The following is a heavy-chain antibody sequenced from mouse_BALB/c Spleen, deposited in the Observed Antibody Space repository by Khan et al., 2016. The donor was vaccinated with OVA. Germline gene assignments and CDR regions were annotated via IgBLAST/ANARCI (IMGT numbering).Heavy chain of an antibody. CDR2: FFPNSGGS. CDR3: VRSGYGSFAF. J-gene: IGHJ3*01. V-gene: IGHV1S29*02. CDR1: GYTFTDYN. Sequence: VQLQQSGPEVVKPGASVKISCKASGYTFTDYNMDWLRQRHGKSLEWIGYFFPNSGGSGYNQKFKTKATLTVDISSSNAYMDLRSLTSEDYAVSYGVRSGYGSFAFWGQGTLVTVSA. D-gene: IGHD1-2*01.